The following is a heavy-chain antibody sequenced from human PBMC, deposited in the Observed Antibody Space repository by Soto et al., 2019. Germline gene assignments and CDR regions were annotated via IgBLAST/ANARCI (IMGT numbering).Heavy chain of an antibody. J-gene: IGHJ6*02. CDR2: FDPEDGET. V-gene: IGHV1-24*01. CDR1: GYTLTELS. D-gene: IGHD2-2*02. CDR3: ATGDCSSTSCYNTEYYYYYGMDV. Sequence: ASVKVSCKVSGYTLTELSMHWVRQAPGKGLEWMGGFDPEDGETIYAQKFQGRVTMTEDTSTDTAYMELSSLRSEDTAVYYFATGDCSSTSCYNTEYYYYYGMDVWGQGTTVTVSS.